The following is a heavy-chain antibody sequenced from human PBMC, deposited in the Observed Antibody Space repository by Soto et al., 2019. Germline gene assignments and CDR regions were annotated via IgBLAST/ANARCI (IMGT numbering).Heavy chain of an antibody. J-gene: IGHJ4*02. Sequence: GVSLRLSCAASRFTFSGYWMHWVRQVQEKGRVWVSHIDSDGNFTTYADSVKGRFTISRDNAKNTVYLQMNSLRAEDTAVYYCVRDDVGVGIYDWGLGT. V-gene: IGHV3-74*03. CDR3: VRDDVGVGIYD. CDR2: IDSDGNFT. CDR1: RFTFSGYW. D-gene: IGHD1-26*01.